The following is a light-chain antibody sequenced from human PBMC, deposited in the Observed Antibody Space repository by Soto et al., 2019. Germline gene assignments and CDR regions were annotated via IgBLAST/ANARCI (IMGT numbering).Light chain of an antibody. Sequence: QSVLTQPPSASGTPGQIVAISCSGSSSNIGSNTVTWYQQLPGTAPKLLIYSTSQRSSGVPGRFSGSKSGASASLSISGLQSEDEADYYCAAWDDRLDVYVFGTGTKSPP. V-gene: IGLV1-44*01. CDR2: STS. CDR3: AAWDDRLDVYV. J-gene: IGLJ1*01. CDR1: SSNIGSNT.